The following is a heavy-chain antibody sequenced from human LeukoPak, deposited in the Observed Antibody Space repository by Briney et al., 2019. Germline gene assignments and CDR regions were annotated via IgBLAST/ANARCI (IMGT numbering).Heavy chain of an antibody. CDR1: GYTFTSYG. V-gene: IGHV1-18*01. CDR3: ARDDCSSTSCYLYYFDY. Sequence: ASVKVSCKASGYTFTSYGISWVRQAPGQGFEWMGWISAYNGNTNYAQKLQGRVTMTTDTSTSTAYMELRSLRSDDTAVYYCARDDCSSTSCYLYYFDYWGQGTLVTVSS. J-gene: IGHJ4*02. CDR2: ISAYNGNT. D-gene: IGHD2-2*01.